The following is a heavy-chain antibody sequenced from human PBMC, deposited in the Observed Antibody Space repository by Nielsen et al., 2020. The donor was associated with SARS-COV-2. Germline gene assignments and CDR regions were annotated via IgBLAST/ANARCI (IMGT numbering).Heavy chain of an antibody. CDR3: ARTSATGYSDF. V-gene: IGHV2-70*18. D-gene: IGHD5-12*01. Sequence: TLSLTCTVSGDSIGSYYWNWIRQPPGKALEWLALIDWDDETLYSTSLKTRLTISKDTSKSQVVLTMTNMDPVDTATYYCARTSATGYSDFWGQGALVTVS. J-gene: IGHJ4*02. CDR2: IDWDDET. CDR1: GDSIGSYYW.